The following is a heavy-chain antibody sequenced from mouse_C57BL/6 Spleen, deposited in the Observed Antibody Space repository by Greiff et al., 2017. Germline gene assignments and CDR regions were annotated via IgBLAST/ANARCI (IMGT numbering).Heavy chain of an antibody. V-gene: IGHV5-6*01. Sequence: EVKLMESGGDLVKPGGSLKLSCAASGFTFSSYGMSWVRQTPDKRLEWVATISSGGSYTYYPDSVKGRFTISRDNAKNTLYLQMSSLKSEDTAMYYCARQNFITTVGANFDYWGQGTTLTVSS. J-gene: IGHJ2*01. CDR2: ISSGGSYT. CDR3: ARQNFITTVGANFDY. CDR1: GFTFSSYG. D-gene: IGHD1-1*01.